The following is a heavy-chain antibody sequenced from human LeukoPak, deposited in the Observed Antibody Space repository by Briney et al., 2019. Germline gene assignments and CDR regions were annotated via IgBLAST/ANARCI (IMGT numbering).Heavy chain of an antibody. V-gene: IGHV3-21*01. CDR3: ARNLPYYDILTGSTGHDAFDI. CDR2: ISSSSSYI. J-gene: IGHJ3*02. D-gene: IGHD3-9*01. CDR1: GFTFSTYS. Sequence: GGSLRLSCAASGFTFSTYSMNWVRQAPGKGLEWVSSISSSSSYIYYADSVKGRFTISRDNAKNSLYLQMNSLRAEDTAVYYCARNLPYYDILTGSTGHDAFDIWGQGTMVTVYS.